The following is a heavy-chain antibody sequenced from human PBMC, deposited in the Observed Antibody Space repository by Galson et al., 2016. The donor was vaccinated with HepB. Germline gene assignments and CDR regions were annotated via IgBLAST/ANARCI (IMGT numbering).Heavy chain of an antibody. D-gene: IGHD3-16*01. Sequence: LSLTCTVSGGSISSGGYYWSWIRQHPGKGLEWIGYIYYSRSSYYNPSLKSRLTISVDTSKNQFSLKLNSVTAADTAVYYCARDRGEKLDYWGQGTLVTVSS. CDR3: ARDRGEKLDY. V-gene: IGHV4-31*03. J-gene: IGHJ4*02. CDR2: IYYSRSS. CDR1: GGSISSGGYY.